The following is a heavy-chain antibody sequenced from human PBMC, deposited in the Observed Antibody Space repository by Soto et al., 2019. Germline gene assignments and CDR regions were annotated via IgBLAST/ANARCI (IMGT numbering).Heavy chain of an antibody. CDR3: ARVRGLRFLEWQYGMDV. CDR1: GGSFSGYY. V-gene: IGHV4-34*01. CDR2: INHSGST. Sequence: SQTLSLTCAVYGGSFSGYYWSWIRQPPGEGLEWIGEINHSGSTNYNPSLKSRVTISVDTSKNQFSLKLSSVTAADTAVYYCARVRGLRFLEWQYGMDVWGQGTTV. J-gene: IGHJ6*02. D-gene: IGHD3-3*01.